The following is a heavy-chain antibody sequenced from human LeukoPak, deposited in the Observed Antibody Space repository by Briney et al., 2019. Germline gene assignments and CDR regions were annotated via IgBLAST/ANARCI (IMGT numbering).Heavy chain of an antibody. CDR3: AREDPGWYCSSTSCYGRAFDI. J-gene: IGHJ3*02. CDR1: GGSISSYY. V-gene: IGHV4-4*07. Sequence: SETLSLTCTVSGGSISSYYWSWIRQPAGKGLEWIGRIYTSGSTNYNPSLKSRVTMSVDTSKSQFSLKLSSVTAADTAVYYCAREDPGWYCSSTSCYGRAFDIWGQGTMVTVSS. D-gene: IGHD2-2*01. CDR2: IYTSGST.